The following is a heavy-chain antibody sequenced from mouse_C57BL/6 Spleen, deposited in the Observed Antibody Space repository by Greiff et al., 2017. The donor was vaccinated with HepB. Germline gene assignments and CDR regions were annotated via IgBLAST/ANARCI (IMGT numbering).Heavy chain of an antibody. CDR1: GYTFTSYW. CDR2: IDPSDSYT. Sequence: VQLQQPGAELVKPGASVKLSCKASGYTFTSYWMQWVKQRPGQGLEWIGEIDPSDSYTNYNQKFKGKATLTVDTSSSTAYMQLSSLTAEDSAVYYCARGWFACWGKGTLVTVSA. J-gene: IGHJ3*01. V-gene: IGHV1-50*01. CDR3: ARGWFAC.